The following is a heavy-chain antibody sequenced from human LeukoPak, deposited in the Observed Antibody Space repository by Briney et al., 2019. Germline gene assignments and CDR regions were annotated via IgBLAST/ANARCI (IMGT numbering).Heavy chain of an antibody. D-gene: IGHD2-15*01. Sequence: SETLSLTCTVSGGSISSGGYYWSWIRQPPGKGLEWIGYIYYSGSTNYNPSLKSRVTISVDTSKNQFSLKLSSVTAADTAVYYCARHLCSGGSCYADAFDIWGQGTMVTVSS. CDR2: IYYSGST. V-gene: IGHV4-61*08. CDR1: GGSISSGGYY. J-gene: IGHJ3*02. CDR3: ARHLCSGGSCYADAFDI.